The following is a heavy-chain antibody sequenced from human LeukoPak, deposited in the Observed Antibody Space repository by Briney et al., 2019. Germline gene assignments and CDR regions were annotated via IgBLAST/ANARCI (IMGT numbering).Heavy chain of an antibody. CDR3: ARGAPGSYCSGGSCPYFDY. CDR1: GYTFTSYD. Sequence: GASVKVSCKASGYTFTSYDINWVRQATGQGLEWMGCVNPNSGHTGYAQKFQGRVTMTRNTSISTAYMDLSSLRSEVTAVYYCARGAPGSYCSGGSCPYFDYWGQGTLVSVSS. CDR2: VNPNSGHT. V-gene: IGHV1-8*01. J-gene: IGHJ4*02. D-gene: IGHD2-15*01.